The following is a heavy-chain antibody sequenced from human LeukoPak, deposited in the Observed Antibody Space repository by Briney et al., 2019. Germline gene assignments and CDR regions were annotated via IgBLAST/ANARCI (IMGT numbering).Heavy chain of an antibody. J-gene: IGHJ6*03. D-gene: IGHD2-15*01. Sequence: SVKVSCKASGGTFSSYAISWVRQAPGQGLEWMGRIIPIFGTANYAQKFQGRVTITTDESTSTAYMELSSLRSEDTAVYYCATARCGRCYSYNYYYYYMDVWGKGTTVTVSS. CDR3: ATARCGRCYSYNYYYYYMDV. V-gene: IGHV1-69*05. CDR1: GGTFSSYA. CDR2: IIPIFGTA.